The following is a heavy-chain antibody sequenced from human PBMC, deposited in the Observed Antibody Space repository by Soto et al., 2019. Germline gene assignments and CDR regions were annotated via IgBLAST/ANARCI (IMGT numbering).Heavy chain of an antibody. CDR1: GFILSDCA. CDR2: ISSSSSVI. D-gene: IGHD7-27*01. J-gene: IGHJ6*03. Sequence: EVQLVDSGGGLVQPGGSLRRSCATSGFILSDCAMNWVRQAPRKGLEWVSYISSSSSVIDYADSGKGRFTVSRDNARNSLSLPMNSLRAEDTAVYYCARELSWGSNCYYYMDVGGKGTPVTFAS. CDR3: ARELSWGSNCYYYMDV. V-gene: IGHV3-48*01.